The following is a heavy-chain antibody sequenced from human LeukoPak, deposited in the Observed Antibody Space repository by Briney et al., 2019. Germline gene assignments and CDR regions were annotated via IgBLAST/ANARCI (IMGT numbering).Heavy chain of an antibody. D-gene: IGHD2-2*01. V-gene: IGHV4-34*01. CDR3: ARVIKPAAKNWFDP. J-gene: IGHJ5*02. Sequence: SETLSLTCAVYGGSFSGYYWSWIRQPPGKGLECIGEINHSGSTNYNPSLKSRVTISVDTSKNQFSLKLSSVTAADTAVYYCARVIKPAAKNWFDPWGQGTLVTVSS. CDR2: INHSGST. CDR1: GGSFSGYY.